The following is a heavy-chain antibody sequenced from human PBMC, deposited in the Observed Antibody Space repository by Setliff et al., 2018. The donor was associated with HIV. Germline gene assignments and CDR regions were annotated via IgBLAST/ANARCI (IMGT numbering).Heavy chain of an antibody. Sequence: SETLSLTCSVSGGSITSYYWSWVRQPPGKGLEWIGYIYYSGSTNYNPSLKSRVTISVDTSKNQFSLKLSSVTAADTAVYYCAILKGTNCPIWGQRTMVTVSS. CDR1: GGSITSYY. CDR2: IYYSGST. D-gene: IGHD7-27*01. CDR3: AILKGTNCPI. V-gene: IGHV4-59*01. J-gene: IGHJ3*02.